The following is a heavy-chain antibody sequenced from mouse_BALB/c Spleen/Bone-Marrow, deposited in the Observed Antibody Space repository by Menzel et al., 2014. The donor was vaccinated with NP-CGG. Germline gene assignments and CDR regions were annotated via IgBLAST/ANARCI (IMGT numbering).Heavy chain of an antibody. J-gene: IGHJ4*01. Sequence: VQLQQSGAELGMPGASVKMSCKASGYTFTDNWIYWVKQRPGQGLEWIGAIDTSDSYTNYNQKFMGKASLTVDASSSTAYVQVSSLTSVDSAVYYCARGGHDFSLDYWGQGTSVTVSS. V-gene: IGHV1-69*01. CDR2: IDTSDSYT. D-gene: IGHD2-4*01. CDR1: GYTFTDNW. CDR3: ARGGHDFSLDY.